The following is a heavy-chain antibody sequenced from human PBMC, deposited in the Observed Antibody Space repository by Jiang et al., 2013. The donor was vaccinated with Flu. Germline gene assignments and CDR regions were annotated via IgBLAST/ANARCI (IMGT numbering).Heavy chain of an antibody. Sequence: GPGLVKPSETLSLTCTVSGGSISSSSYYWGWIRQPPGKGLEWIGSIYYSGSTYYNPSLKSRVTISVDTSKNQFSLKLSSVTAADTAVYYCARRGPANSYLTSPQFDYWGQGTLVTVSS. J-gene: IGHJ4*02. CDR1: GGSISSSSYY. V-gene: IGHV4-39*01. CDR3: ARRGPANSYLTSPQFDY. CDR2: IYYSGST. D-gene: IGHD5-18*01.